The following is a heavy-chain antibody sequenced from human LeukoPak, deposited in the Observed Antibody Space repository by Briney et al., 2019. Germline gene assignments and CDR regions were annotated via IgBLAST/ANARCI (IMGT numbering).Heavy chain of an antibody. J-gene: IGHJ4*02. CDR2: ISDDGLNI. Sequence: GGSLRLSCAASGYTFNNYAMHWVRQAPGKGLEWVAVISDDGLNIYYADSVKGRFIISRDNSKNTLYLQMNSLKAEDTAMYYCARITGVYSRSWSFNYWGQGTLVIVST. V-gene: IGHV3-30*04. D-gene: IGHD6-13*01. CDR1: GYTFNNYA. CDR3: ARITGVYSRSWSFNY.